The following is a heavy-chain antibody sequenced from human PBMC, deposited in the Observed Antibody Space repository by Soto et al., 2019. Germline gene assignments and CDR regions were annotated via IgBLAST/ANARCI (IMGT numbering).Heavy chain of an antibody. CDR1: GFTVSSNY. CDR3: ARPRDFYYYYMDV. Sequence: GGSLRLSCAASGFTVSSNYMSWVRQAPGKGLEWVSVIYSGGSTYYADSVKGRFTISRDNSKNTLYLQMNSLRAEDTAVYYCARPRDFYYYYMDVWGKGTTVTVSS. CDR2: IYSGGST. V-gene: IGHV3-66*01. J-gene: IGHJ6*03.